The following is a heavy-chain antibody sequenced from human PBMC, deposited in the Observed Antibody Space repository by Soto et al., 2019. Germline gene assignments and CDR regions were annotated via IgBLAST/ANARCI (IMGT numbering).Heavy chain of an antibody. CDR3: AKRGGVVGGSEHPFFEY. J-gene: IGHJ4*02. Sequence: QVQLVESGGGVVQPGTSLRLPCAASGFIFSNYGMHWVRQAPGKGLEWVALISFDGKNRNYADSVKGRFTIYRDNPKNTLYMEMNSLRPEDTAFYYCAKRGGVVGGSEHPFFEYWGQGTLVTVSS. CDR2: ISFDGKNR. D-gene: IGHD2-15*01. V-gene: IGHV3-30*18. CDR1: GFIFSNYG.